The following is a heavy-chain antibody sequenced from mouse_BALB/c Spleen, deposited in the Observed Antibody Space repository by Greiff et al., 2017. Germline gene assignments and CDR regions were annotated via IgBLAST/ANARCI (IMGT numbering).Heavy chain of an antibody. CDR2: IWSGGST. Sequence: VMLVESGPGLVQPSQSLSITCTVSGFSLTSYGVHWVRQSPGKGLEWLGVIWSGGSTDYNAAFISRLSISKDNSKSQVFFKMNSLQANDTAIYYCARFFITTAKGYAMDYWGQGTSVTVSS. D-gene: IGHD1-2*01. V-gene: IGHV2-2*02. J-gene: IGHJ4*01. CDR1: GFSLTSYG. CDR3: ARFFITTAKGYAMDY.